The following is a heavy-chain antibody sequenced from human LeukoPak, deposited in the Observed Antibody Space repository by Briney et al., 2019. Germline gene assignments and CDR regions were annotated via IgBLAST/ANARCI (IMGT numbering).Heavy chain of an antibody. Sequence: GESLKIFCKGSGYSFTSYWIGWVRQMPGKGLEWMGIIYPGDSDTRYSPSFQGQVTISADKSISTAYLQWSSLKASDTAMYYCARTYYYDSSGYPYYYYGMDVWGQGTTVTVSS. CDR3: ARTYYYDSSGYPYYYYGMDV. J-gene: IGHJ6*02. D-gene: IGHD3-22*01. CDR2: IYPGDSDT. V-gene: IGHV5-51*01. CDR1: GYSFTSYW.